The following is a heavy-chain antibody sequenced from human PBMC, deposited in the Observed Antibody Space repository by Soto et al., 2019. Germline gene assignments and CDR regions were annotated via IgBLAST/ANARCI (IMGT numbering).Heavy chain of an antibody. J-gene: IGHJ6*02. V-gene: IGHV3-7*05. CDR3: ARDGSTSWYSYDYHGMDV. CDR2: INQDGSEK. D-gene: IGHD5-18*01. CDR1: GFTFRTYW. Sequence: EVQLVESGGGLVQPGGSLGLYCGASGFTFRTYWLSWVRQVPGKGLEWVANINQDGSEKNYVDSVKGRFTISRDNAKNSLYLQMSSLRAEDTALYYCARDGSTSWYSYDYHGMDVWGQGTTVTVSS.